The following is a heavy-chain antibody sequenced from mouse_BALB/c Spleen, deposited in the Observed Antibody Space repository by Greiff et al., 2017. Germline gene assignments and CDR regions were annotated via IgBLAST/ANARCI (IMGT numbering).Heavy chain of an antibody. V-gene: IGHV1-77*01. CDR2: IYPGSGNT. CDR1: GYTFTDYY. D-gene: IGHD2-1*01. Sequence: VQLQQSGAELARPGASVKLSCKASGYTFTDYYINWVKQRTGQGLEWIGEIYPGSGNTYYNEKFKGKATLTADKSSSTAYMQLSSLTSEDSAVYFCAYGTFAYWGQGTLVTVSA. J-gene: IGHJ3*01. CDR3: AYGTFAY.